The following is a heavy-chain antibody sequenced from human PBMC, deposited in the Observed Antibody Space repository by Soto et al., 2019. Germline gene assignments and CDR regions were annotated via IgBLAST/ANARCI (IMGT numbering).Heavy chain of an antibody. J-gene: IGHJ4*02. V-gene: IGHV3-64*01. D-gene: IGHD3-10*01. CDR2: ISSNGGST. CDR1: GFTFSSYA. Sequence: GGSLRLSCAASGFTFSSYAMHWVRQAPGKGLEYVSAISSNGGSTYYANSVKGRFTISRDNSKNTLYLQMGSLRAEDMAVYYCARDSSTYYYGSGSYALYFDYWGQGTLVTVSS. CDR3: ARDSSTYYYGSGSYALYFDY.